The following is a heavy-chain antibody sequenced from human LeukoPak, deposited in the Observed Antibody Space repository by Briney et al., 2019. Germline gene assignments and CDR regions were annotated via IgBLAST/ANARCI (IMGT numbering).Heavy chain of an antibody. D-gene: IGHD3-22*01. J-gene: IGHJ5*02. CDR1: GGSFSGYY. V-gene: IGHV4-34*01. CDR2: INHSGST. Sequence: SETLSLTCAVYGGSFSGYYWSWIRQPPGKGLEWIGEINHSGSTNYNPSLKSRVTISVDTSKNQFSLKLSSVTAADTAVYYCARGRYYYDSSGYWAWGQGTLVTVSS. CDR3: ARGRYYYDSSGYWA.